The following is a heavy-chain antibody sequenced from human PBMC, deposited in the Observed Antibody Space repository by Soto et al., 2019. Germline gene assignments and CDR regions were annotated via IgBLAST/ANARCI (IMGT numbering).Heavy chain of an antibody. CDR1: GFTFRDYD. J-gene: IGHJ5*02. D-gene: IGHD6-6*01. Sequence: QLQLVESGGGLVRPGGSLRLSCAASGFTFRDYDMSGIRQAPGKGLVRVSCISSSGTVTYYADSVKGRFIISRDNAKNSLYVEMNSLRVEDTAVYYCARKGPRAARPNHWGQGTLVTVSS. CDR2: ISSSGTVT. CDR3: ARKGPRAARPNH. V-gene: IGHV3-11*01.